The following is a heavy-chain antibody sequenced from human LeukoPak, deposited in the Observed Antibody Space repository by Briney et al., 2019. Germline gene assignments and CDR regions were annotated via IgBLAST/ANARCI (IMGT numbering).Heavy chain of an antibody. Sequence: SVKVSCKTSGYTFTSSGITWLRQAPGQGLEWMGWISTYNGYSKYAQNLQGRVTMTADTSTSTAYMELSSLRPDDSAVYYCAKNSSGGYSDYWGQGTLVTVSS. CDR2: ISTYNGYS. CDR1: GYTFTSSG. D-gene: IGHD6-19*01. CDR3: AKNSSGGYSDY. J-gene: IGHJ4*02. V-gene: IGHV1-18*01.